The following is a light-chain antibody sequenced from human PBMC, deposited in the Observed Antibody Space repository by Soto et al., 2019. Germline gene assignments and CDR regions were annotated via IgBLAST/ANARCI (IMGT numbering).Light chain of an antibody. V-gene: IGKV3-20*01. J-gene: IGKJ5*01. CDR3: QQYGSP. Sequence: EIVLTQSPGTLSLYPGERATLSCRASQSVSSSYLAWYQQKPGQAPRLLIYGASSRATGIPDRFSGSGSGTDFTLTISRLEPEDFAVYYCQQYGSPFCQRTRLENK. CDR1: QSVSSSY. CDR2: GAS.